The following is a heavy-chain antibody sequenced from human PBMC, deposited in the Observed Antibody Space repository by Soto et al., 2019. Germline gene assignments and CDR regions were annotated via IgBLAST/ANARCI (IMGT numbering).Heavy chain of an antibody. J-gene: IGHJ4*02. D-gene: IGHD2-21*01. V-gene: IGHV5-51*01. CDR2: IHPGDSNT. CDR3: ARGAYYGSALFDY. Sequence: GESLKISCKCSGYSFISYWIGWVRQMPGKGLEWMGIIHPGDSNTRYSPSFQGQVTISADRSISTAYLQWSSLKASDTAIYYCARGAYYGSALFDYWGQGTLVTVSS. CDR1: GYSFISYW.